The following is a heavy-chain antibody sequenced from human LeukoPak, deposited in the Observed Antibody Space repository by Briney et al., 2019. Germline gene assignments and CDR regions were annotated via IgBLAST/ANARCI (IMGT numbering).Heavy chain of an antibody. D-gene: IGHD4-23*01. V-gene: IGHV4-4*07. CDR1: GGSISGYY. CDR3: ARDPNSAL. Sequence: SETLSLTCTVSGGSISGYYWSWIRQPAGKGLEWIGRIYASGSTNYSPSLKSRVTMSVETSKKQFSLRLTSVTAADTAVYYCARDPNSALWGQGTLVTVSS. CDR2: IYASGST. J-gene: IGHJ4*02.